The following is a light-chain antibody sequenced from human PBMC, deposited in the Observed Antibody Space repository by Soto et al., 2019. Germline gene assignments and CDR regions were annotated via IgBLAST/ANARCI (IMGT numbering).Light chain of an antibody. CDR3: QKYNSAPPLFT. CDR1: QGISNY. J-gene: IGKJ3*01. Sequence: DLQMTQSPSSLSASVGDRVTITCRASQGISNYLAWYQQKPGKVPKLLIYAASTLQSGVPSRFSGSGSGTDFTLTISSLQPEDVATYYCQKYNSAPPLFTFGPGTKVDIK. V-gene: IGKV1-27*01. CDR2: AAS.